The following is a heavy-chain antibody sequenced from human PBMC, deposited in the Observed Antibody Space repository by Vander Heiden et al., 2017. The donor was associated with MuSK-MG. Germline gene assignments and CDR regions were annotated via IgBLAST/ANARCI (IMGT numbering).Heavy chain of an antibody. CDR1: GGTFNTYS. J-gene: IGHJ5*02. Sequence: QVQLVQSGAEVKKPGSSVKVSCKASGGTFNTYSINWVRQAPGQGLEWMGRIIPILDIPTYAQKFQGRVTITADKSTRTAYLELSSLRSDDTAMYYCTSGGNSPWGQGTLVTVSS. CDR2: IIPILDIP. V-gene: IGHV1-69*02. CDR3: TSGGNSP. D-gene: IGHD5-12*01.